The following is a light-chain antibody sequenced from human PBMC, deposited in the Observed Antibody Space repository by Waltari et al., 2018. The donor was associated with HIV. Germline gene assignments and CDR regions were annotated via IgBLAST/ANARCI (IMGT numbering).Light chain of an antibody. CDR1: NSNIGRNT. CDR3: AAWDDSLNGVV. V-gene: IGLV1-44*01. J-gene: IGLJ2*01. CDR2: RNN. Sequence: QSVLTQPPSASGTPGQRVTISCSGSNSNIGRNTVNWYQQLPGTAPQLLINRNNLRPSGVHARFSGSKSGTSASLAISGLQSEDEADYYCAAWDDSLNGVVFGGGTKLTVL.